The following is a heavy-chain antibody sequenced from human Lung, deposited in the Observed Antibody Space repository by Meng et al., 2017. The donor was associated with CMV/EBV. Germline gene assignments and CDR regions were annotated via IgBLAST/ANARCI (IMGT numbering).Heavy chain of an antibody. Sequence: SCKASGYSFNTYGIAWVRQAPGQGLEWMGWVSAYNGHTNYAQILQDRVTMTTDTSTNTAYMELRSLRSDDTAKYYCAREGGGLSPDYWGQGTLVTVSS. D-gene: IGHD4-23*01. V-gene: IGHV1-18*01. CDR2: VSAYNGHT. J-gene: IGHJ4*02. CDR1: GYSFNTYG. CDR3: AREGGGLSPDY.